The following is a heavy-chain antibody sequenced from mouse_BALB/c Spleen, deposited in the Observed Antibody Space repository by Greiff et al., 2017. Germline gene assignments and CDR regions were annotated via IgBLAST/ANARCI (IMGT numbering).Heavy chain of an antibody. CDR3: ARDQYRRDAMDY. V-gene: IGHV3-6*02. D-gene: IGHD2-14*01. CDR2: ISYDGSN. CDR1: GYSITSGYY. Sequence: DVKLQESGPGLVKPSQSLSLTCSVTGYSITSGYYWNWIRQFPGNKLEWMGYISYDGSNNYNPSLKNRISITRDTSKNQFFLKLNSVTTEDTATYYCARDQYRRDAMDYWGQGTSVTVSS. J-gene: IGHJ4*01.